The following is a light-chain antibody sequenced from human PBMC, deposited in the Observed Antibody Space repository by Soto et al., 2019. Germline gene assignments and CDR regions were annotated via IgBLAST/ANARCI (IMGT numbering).Light chain of an antibody. V-gene: IGKV3-20*01. Sequence: EIVLTQSPGTLSLSPGERATLSCRASQSVSSNYLAWYQQKPGQAPRLLIYGASSRATGIPERFSGSGSGTDFSLTISRLEPEDFAVYTCQQYDSSLITFGQGTRLEIK. CDR2: GAS. CDR3: QQYDSSLIT. J-gene: IGKJ5*01. CDR1: QSVSSNY.